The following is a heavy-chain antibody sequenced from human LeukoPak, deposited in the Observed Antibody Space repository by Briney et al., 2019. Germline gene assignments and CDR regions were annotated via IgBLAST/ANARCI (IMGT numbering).Heavy chain of an antibody. CDR3: ASSGGDGAFDY. Sequence: GGSLRLSCAVSGFTFSSYGMSWVRQAPGKGLEWVSAISGSGGSTYYADSVKGRFTISRDNSKNTLYLQMNSLRAEDTAVYYCASSGGDGAFDYWGQGTLVTVSS. V-gene: IGHV3-23*01. D-gene: IGHD1-14*01. CDR1: GFTFSSYG. CDR2: ISGSGGST. J-gene: IGHJ4*02.